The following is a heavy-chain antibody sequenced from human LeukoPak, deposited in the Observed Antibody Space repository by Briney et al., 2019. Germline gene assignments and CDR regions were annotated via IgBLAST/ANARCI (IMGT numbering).Heavy chain of an antibody. Sequence: SETLSLTCTVSGGSISSSSYYWGWIRQPPGKGLEWVGSIYYSGSTYYNPSLKSRVTISVDTSKNQFSLKLSSVTAADTAVYYCARERLLGYCSSTSCSPIQHWGQGTLVTVSS. J-gene: IGHJ1*01. V-gene: IGHV4-39*02. D-gene: IGHD2-2*01. CDR1: GGSISSSSYY. CDR3: ARERLLGYCSSTSCSPIQH. CDR2: IYYSGST.